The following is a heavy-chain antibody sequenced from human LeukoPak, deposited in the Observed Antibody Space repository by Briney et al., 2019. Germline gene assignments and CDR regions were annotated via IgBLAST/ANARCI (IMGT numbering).Heavy chain of an antibody. J-gene: IGHJ4*02. D-gene: IGHD3-16*02. CDR1: GFTFSSYW. CDR3: ARVRQGLYYFDS. V-gene: IGHV3-74*01. Sequence: GGSLRLSCAASGFTFSSYWMHWVRQAPGKGLVWVSRINTDGTTTSYADSVKGRFTTSRDNAENTLYLQMNSLGAEDTAVYYCARVRQGLYYFDSWGQGTLLTVSS. CDR2: INTDGTTT.